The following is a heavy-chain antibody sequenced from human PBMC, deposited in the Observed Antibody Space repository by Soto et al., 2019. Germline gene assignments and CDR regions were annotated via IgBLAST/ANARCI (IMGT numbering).Heavy chain of an antibody. V-gene: IGHV1-69*13. Sequence: GASVKVSCKASGGTFSSYAISWVRQAPGQGLEWMGGIIPIFGTANYAQKFQGRVTITADESTSTAYMELSSLRSEDTAVYYCARDLDQLLSVNWFDPWGQGTLVTVSS. CDR2: IIPIFGTA. J-gene: IGHJ5*02. D-gene: IGHD2-2*01. CDR3: ARDLDQLLSVNWFDP. CDR1: GGTFSSYA.